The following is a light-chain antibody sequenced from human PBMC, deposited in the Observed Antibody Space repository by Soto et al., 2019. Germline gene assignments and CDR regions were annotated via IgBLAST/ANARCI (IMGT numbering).Light chain of an antibody. CDR1: QRVSSN. CDR3: QKFSSYPLT. V-gene: IGKV3-20*01. Sequence: EIVLTQSPATLSLSPGERAPLSCRASQRVSSNLAWYQPKPGQAPRLLIYDASSRATGIPDRFSGGGSGTDFTLTISRLEPEDFAVYYCQKFSSYPLTCGGGTKGEI. CDR2: DAS. J-gene: IGKJ4*01.